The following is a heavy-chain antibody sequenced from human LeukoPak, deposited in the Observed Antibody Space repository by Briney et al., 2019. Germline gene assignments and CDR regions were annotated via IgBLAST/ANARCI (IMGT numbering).Heavy chain of an antibody. V-gene: IGHV3-48*01. D-gene: IGHD3-3*01. CDR3: ARGSNYDFGPAQCPDY. CDR1: GFTFGTFA. Sequence: AGGSLRLSCAASGFTFGTFAMHWVRQAPGKGLEWVSYISSSSSTIYYADSVKGRFTISRDNAKNSLYLQMNSLRAEDTAVYYCARGSNYDFGPAQCPDYWGQGTLVTVSS. CDR2: ISSSSSTI. J-gene: IGHJ4*02.